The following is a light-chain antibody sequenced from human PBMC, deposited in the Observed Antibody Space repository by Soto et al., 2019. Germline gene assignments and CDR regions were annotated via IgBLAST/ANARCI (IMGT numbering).Light chain of an antibody. Sequence: DIVMTQSPLSLPVTPGEPASISCRSSQSLLHSNGYNYLDWYLQKPGQSPQLLIYLGSNRASGVPDRFSGSGSGTDFTLKISRVEAEDVGVYYCQHHNNWPPYTFGQGTQLEIK. J-gene: IGKJ2*01. CDR2: LGS. CDR3: QHHNNWPPYT. CDR1: QSLLHSNGYNY. V-gene: IGKV2-28*01.